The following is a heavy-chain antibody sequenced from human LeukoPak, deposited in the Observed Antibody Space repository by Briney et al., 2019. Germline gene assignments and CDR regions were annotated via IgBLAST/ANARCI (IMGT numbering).Heavy chain of an antibody. CDR1: GGSISSGGYS. Sequence: SETLSLTCIVSGGSISSGGYSWSWIRQHPEKGLEWIGYIYYSGSTYYNPSLKSRVTISVDTSKNQFSLKLSSVTAADTAVYYCARYYYDSSGYYNGHFDYWGQGTPVTVSS. CDR2: IYYSGST. D-gene: IGHD3-22*01. J-gene: IGHJ4*02. V-gene: IGHV4-31*03. CDR3: ARYYYDSSGYYNGHFDY.